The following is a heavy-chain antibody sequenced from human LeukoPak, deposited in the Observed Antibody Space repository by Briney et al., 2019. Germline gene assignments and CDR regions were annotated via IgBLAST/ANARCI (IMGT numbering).Heavy chain of an antibody. J-gene: IGHJ4*02. Sequence: SSETLSLTCAVYGGSFSGYYWSWIRQPPGKGLEWIGEINHSGSTNYNPSLKSRVTISVDTSKNQFSLKLNSVTAADTAVYYCARGVNQILEELSLFNYWGQGTLVTVSS. V-gene: IGHV4-34*01. CDR3: ARGVNQILEELSLFNY. CDR1: GGSFSGYY. D-gene: IGHD3-16*02. CDR2: INHSGST.